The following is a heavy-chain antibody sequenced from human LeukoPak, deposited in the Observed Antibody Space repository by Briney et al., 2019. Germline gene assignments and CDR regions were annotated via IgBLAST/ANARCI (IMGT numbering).Heavy chain of an antibody. D-gene: IGHD5-12*01. Sequence: GGSLRLSCAASGFTFSGSAMHWVRQASGKGLEWVGRIRSKANSYATAYAASVKGRFTISRDDSKNTAYLQMNSLKTEDTAVYYCTRLPGAGDYDSYYYYMDVWGKGTTVTVSS. CDR1: GFTFSGSA. V-gene: IGHV3-73*01. CDR3: TRLPGAGDYDSYYYYMDV. J-gene: IGHJ6*03. CDR2: IRSKANSYAT.